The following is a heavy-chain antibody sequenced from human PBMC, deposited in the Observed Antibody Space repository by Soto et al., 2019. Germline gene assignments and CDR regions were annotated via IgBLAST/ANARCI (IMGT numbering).Heavy chain of an antibody. D-gene: IGHD6-6*01. CDR3: ARHGGYYSSSSEVSGYYGMDV. CDR1: GYTFTAYW. J-gene: IGHJ6*02. V-gene: IGHV5-10-1*01. Sequence: GEPLNTSCKGPGYTFTAYWITWVRQMPGKGLEWMGRIDPSDSYINYSPSFQGHVTISADKSVSAAYLQWSSLEASDTAIYYCARHGGYYSSSSEVSGYYGMDVWGQGTTVTVSS. CDR2: IDPSDSYI.